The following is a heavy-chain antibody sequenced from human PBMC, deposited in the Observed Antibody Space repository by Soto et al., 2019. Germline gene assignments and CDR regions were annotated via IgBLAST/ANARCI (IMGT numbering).Heavy chain of an antibody. CDR2: IIPIFGTA. CDR3: ARDLRGSGSKRLAYYYYGMDV. Sequence: VASVKVSCKASGGTFSSYAISWVRQAPGQGLEWMGGIIPIFGTANYAQKFQGRVTITADESTSTAYMELSSLRSEDTAVYYCARDLRGSGSKRLAYYYYGMDVWGQGTTVTVSS. J-gene: IGHJ6*02. V-gene: IGHV1-69*13. CDR1: GGTFSSYA. D-gene: IGHD3-10*01.